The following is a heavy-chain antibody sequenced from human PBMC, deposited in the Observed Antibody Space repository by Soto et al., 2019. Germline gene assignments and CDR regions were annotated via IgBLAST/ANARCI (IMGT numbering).Heavy chain of an antibody. Sequence: QVQLQQWGAGLLKPSETLSLTCAVYGGSFSGYYWSWIRQPPGKGLEWIGEINHSGSTNYNPSLRSRITXXVXTXXNQFSLKLSSVTAADTAVYYCARVGGYVGKYRFDYWGQGTLVTVSS. D-gene: IGHD3-16*02. V-gene: IGHV4-34*01. CDR3: ARVGGYVGKYRFDY. CDR2: INHSGST. J-gene: IGHJ4*02. CDR1: GGSFSGYY.